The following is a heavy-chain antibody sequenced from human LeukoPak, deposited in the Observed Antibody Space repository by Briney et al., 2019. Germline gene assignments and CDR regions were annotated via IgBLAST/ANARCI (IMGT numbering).Heavy chain of an antibody. V-gene: IGHV3-23*01. CDR1: GFTFSSYA. J-gene: IGHJ4*02. Sequence: PGGSLRLSCAASGFTFSSYAMSWVRQAPGKGLEWVSVSVIGGSGGTSGDSTYYADSVKGRFTISRDDSNNTLYLQMNNLRVEDTAVYYCAKHRSGIVASGSNYWGQGTLVSVSS. CDR3: AKHRSGIVASGSNY. D-gene: IGHD1-26*01. CDR2: IGGSGGTSGDST.